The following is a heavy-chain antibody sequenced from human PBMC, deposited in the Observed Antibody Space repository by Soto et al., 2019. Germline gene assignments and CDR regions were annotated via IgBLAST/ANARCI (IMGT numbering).Heavy chain of an antibody. CDR3: ARVGSSGWSPDY. J-gene: IGHJ4*02. CDR1: CVSSSGRY. Sequence: SWAQSLTSNVSCVSSSGRYSIWIRHSPGKGLEGGGYIFYTGNTNYNPSPKSRTSVVEDTSKNQFSLRLSSVTAEDTAVYYCARVGSSGWSPDYWGQGALVTVSS. V-gene: IGHV4-59*11. CDR2: IFYTGNT. D-gene: IGHD6-19*01.